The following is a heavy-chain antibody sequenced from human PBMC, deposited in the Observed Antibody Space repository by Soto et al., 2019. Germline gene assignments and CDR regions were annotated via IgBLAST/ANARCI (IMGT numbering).Heavy chain of an antibody. V-gene: IGHV3-23*01. J-gene: IGHJ4*02. CDR3: ERIESGSNKGF. CDR2: ISATGSST. Sequence: GGSLRLSCAASGFTFRIYALTWVRQAPGKGLEWVSDISATGSSTFYADSVKGRFTISRDNSMNSLYLQMNSLSSDDTAVYYCERIESGSNKGFWGQGTLVTVSS. CDR1: GFTFRIYA. D-gene: IGHD5-12*01.